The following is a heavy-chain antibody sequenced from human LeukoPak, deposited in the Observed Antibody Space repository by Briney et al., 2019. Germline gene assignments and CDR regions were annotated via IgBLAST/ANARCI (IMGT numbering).Heavy chain of an antibody. CDR1: GFTFDDYA. CDR2: ISWDGGTT. D-gene: IGHD2-15*01. V-gene: IGHV3-43D*04. CDR3: ATSSGYCSGGSCPDY. Sequence: PGGSLRLSCAASGFTFDDYAMYWVRQAPGKGLEWVSFISWDGGTTYYADSVKGRFTTSRDNSKNSLYLQMNSLRAEDTALYYCATSSGYCSGGSCPDYWGQGTLVTVSS. J-gene: IGHJ4*02.